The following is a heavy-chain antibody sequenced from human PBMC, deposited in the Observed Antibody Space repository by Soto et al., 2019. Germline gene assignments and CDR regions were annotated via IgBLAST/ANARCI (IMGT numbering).Heavy chain of an antibody. CDR3: ARGFRDPSFSDFDY. J-gene: IGHJ4*02. V-gene: IGHV1-3*01. Sequence: QVQLVQSGTEVRKPGASVKLSCRASGYTFTNYPLHWVRQAPGQRPQWLGWISAVDGQIKYSQKFQGRVTLTTDTSASTTYMELSSLRSDDTAMYYCARGFRDPSFSDFDYWGQGALVTVSS. CDR2: ISAVDGQI. D-gene: IGHD2-21*02. CDR1: GYTFTNYP.